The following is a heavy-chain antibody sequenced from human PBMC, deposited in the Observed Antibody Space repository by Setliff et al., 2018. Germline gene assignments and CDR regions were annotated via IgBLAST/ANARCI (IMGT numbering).Heavy chain of an antibody. CDR3: ARGGVLGTGDFDY. Sequence: PSETLSLTCSVSGASVNTYYWSWIRQPAERGLEWIGHIYGTGSTSYNPSLKSRVTISLDTSKNQFSLKLNSVTAADTAVYYCARGGVLGTGDFDYWGQGTLVTVSS. CDR1: GASVNTYY. V-gene: IGHV4-59*02. J-gene: IGHJ4*02. D-gene: IGHD3-16*01. CDR2: IYGTGST.